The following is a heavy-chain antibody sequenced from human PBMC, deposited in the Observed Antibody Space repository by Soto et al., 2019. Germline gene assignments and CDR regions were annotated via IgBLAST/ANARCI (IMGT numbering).Heavy chain of an antibody. Sequence: EVQLLESGGGLVQPGGSLRLSCAASGFTFSSYAMSWVRQAPGKGLEWVSAISGSGGSTYYADSVKGRFTISRDNSKNTLYLQMNSLIAEDMAVYYCAKSGSGSFKAPFDYWGQGTLVTVSS. D-gene: IGHD3-10*01. CDR3: AKSGSGSFKAPFDY. V-gene: IGHV3-23*01. CDR2: ISGSGGST. J-gene: IGHJ4*02. CDR1: GFTFSSYA.